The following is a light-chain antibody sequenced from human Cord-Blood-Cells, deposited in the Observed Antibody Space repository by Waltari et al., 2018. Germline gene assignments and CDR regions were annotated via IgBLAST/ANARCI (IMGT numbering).Light chain of an antibody. CDR2: DVS. V-gene: IGLV2-14*01. J-gene: IGLJ2*01. CDR3: SSYTSSSTFVV. Sequence: QSALTQPASVSGSPGQSITLSCTGTSSDVGGYNYVSWYQQSPGKAPKLMIYDVSNRPSGVSNRFSGSKSGNTASLTISGLQAEDEADYYCSSYTSSSTFVVFGGGTKLTVL. CDR1: SSDVGGYNY.